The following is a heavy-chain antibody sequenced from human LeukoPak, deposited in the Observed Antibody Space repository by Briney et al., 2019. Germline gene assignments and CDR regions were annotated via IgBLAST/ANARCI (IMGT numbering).Heavy chain of an antibody. CDR2: ISYDGSNK. D-gene: IGHD3-10*01. V-gene: IGHV3-30*18. Sequence: GGSLRLSCAASGFTFSRYGMHWVRQASGKGLEWVALISYDGSNKYYADSVKGPFTISRDNSKNTLYLQMNSLRPEDTAVYYCAKGDPYGSGSYPVDYWGQGTLVTVSS. CDR1: GFTFSRYG. CDR3: AKGDPYGSGSYPVDY. J-gene: IGHJ4*02.